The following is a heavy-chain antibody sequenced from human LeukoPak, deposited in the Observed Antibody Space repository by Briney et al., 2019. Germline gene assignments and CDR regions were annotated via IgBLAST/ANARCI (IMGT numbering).Heavy chain of an antibody. J-gene: IGHJ4*02. CDR2: INPGDSDS. V-gene: IGHV5-51*01. Sequence: GESLKISCKGSGYTFITYWIGWVRQMPGKGLEWMGIINPGDSDSRYSPSFRGQVTISADKSTSTAYLQWSSLKASDTAMYYCARHGRPPAAAPNFDFWGPGTLVTVSS. CDR3: ARHGRPPAAAPNFDF. CDR1: GYTFITYW. D-gene: IGHD2-2*01.